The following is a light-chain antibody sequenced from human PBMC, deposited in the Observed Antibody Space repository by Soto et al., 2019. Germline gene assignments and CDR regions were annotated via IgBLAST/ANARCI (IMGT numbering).Light chain of an antibody. Sequence: EIVLSQYTATLSLSPGERATLSCRASQSVSSNLAWYQQKPGQAPRLLIYGASTRATGIPARFSGSGSGTEFTLTISSLQSEDFAVYYCQQDNNWPPTFGQGTKVDIK. CDR1: QSVSSN. CDR2: GAS. CDR3: QQDNNWPPT. V-gene: IGKV3-15*01. J-gene: IGKJ1*01.